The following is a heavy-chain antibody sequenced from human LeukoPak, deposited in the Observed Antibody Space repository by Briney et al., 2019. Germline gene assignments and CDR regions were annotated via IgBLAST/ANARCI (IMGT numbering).Heavy chain of an antibody. CDR2: ISSSSSTI. J-gene: IGHJ4*02. Sequence: GGSLRLSCAASGFTFSSYSMNWVRQAPGQGLERVSYISSSSSTISYADSVKGRFTISRDNAKNSLYLQMNSLRAEDTAVYYCARGMVRGVVPAPFDYWGQGTLVTVSS. D-gene: IGHD3-10*01. V-gene: IGHV3-48*01. CDR1: GFTFSSYS. CDR3: ARGMVRGVVPAPFDY.